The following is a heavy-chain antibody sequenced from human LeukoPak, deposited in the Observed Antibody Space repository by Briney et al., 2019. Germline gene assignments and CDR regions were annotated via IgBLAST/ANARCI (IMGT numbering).Heavy chain of an antibody. CDR2: IYTSGST. CDR3: AREGCSSTSCYYYYYYMDV. D-gene: IGHD2-2*01. CDR1: GGSISSGSYY. V-gene: IGHV4-61*02. Sequence: SSQTLSLTCTVSGGSISSGSYYWSWIRQPAGKGLEWIGRIYTSGSTNYNPSLKSRVTISVDMSKNQFSLKLSSVTAADTAVYYCAREGCSSTSCYYYYYYMDVWGKGTTVTVSS. J-gene: IGHJ6*03.